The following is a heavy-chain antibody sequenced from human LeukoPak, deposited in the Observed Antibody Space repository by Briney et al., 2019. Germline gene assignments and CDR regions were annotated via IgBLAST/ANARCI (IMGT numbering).Heavy chain of an antibody. V-gene: IGHV3-23*01. CDR2: ISGSGGST. J-gene: IGHJ4*02. D-gene: IGHD5-12*01. CDR3: VKEGRVATIMGEFDY. CDR1: GFTFSSLD. Sequence: PGGSLRLSCAASGFTFSSLDMSWVRQAPGKGLEWVSAISGSGGSTYYADSVKGRFTISRDISKNTLYLQMNSLRAEDTAVYYCVKEGRVATIMGEFDYWGQGTLVTVSS.